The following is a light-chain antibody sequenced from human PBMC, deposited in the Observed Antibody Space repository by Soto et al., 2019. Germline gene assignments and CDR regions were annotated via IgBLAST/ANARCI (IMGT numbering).Light chain of an antibody. CDR1: QGIGTY. Sequence: DIQLTQSPSSLSASVGDRVTITCRASQGIGTYLNWYQQKPGKAPKLLLYAASSLQGGVPSRFSGRGSGTDFTLTIASLQPEDFATYYCQQIFSLPTFGGGTKVETK. J-gene: IGKJ4*01. CDR3: QQIFSLPT. V-gene: IGKV1-39*01. CDR2: AAS.